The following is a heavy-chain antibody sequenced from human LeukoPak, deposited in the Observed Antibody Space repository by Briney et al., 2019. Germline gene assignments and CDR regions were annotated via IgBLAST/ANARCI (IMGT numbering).Heavy chain of an antibody. D-gene: IGHD3-22*01. CDR3: ARERISIGDYYYYYGMDV. J-gene: IGHJ6*02. Sequence: SETLSLTCTVSGGSISSYYWSWIRQPAGKGLEWIGRIYTSGSTNYNPSLKSRVTMSVDTSKNQFSLKLSSVTAADTAVYYCARERISIGDYYYYYGMDVWGQGTTVTVSS. CDR2: IYTSGST. CDR1: GGSISSYY. V-gene: IGHV4-4*07.